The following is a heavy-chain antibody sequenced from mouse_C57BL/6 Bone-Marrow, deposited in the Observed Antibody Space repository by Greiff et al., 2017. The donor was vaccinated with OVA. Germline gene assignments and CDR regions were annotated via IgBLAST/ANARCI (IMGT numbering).Heavy chain of an antibody. D-gene: IGHD2-1*01. CDR2: ISDGGSYT. Sequence: DVHLVESGGGLVKPGGSLKLSCAASGFTFSSYAMSWVRQTPEKRLEWVATISDGGSYTYYPDNVKGRFTISRDNAKNNLYLQMSHLKSEDTAMYYCAREGKGMDYWGQGTSVTVSS. CDR3: AREGKGMDY. J-gene: IGHJ4*01. V-gene: IGHV5-4*01. CDR1: GFTFSSYA.